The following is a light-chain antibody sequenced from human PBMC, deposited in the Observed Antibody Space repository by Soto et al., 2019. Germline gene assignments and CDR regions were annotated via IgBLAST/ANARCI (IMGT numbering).Light chain of an antibody. CDR3: QQYYDWPRT. J-gene: IGKJ1*01. V-gene: IGKV3-15*01. Sequence: ETVMTQSPVTLSVSPGERATLSCRASQSVGSNLAWYQHKPGQGPRLLIFGASSRATGIPARYTGSGSETEFTLTISSLQSEDSALYYCQQYYDWPRTFGQGTKVDSK. CDR1: QSVGSN. CDR2: GAS.